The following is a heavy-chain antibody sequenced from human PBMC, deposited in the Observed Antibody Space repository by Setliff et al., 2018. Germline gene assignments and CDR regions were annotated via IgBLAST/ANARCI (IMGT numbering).Heavy chain of an antibody. J-gene: IGHJ5*02. Sequence: ASVKVSCKTSAYSFSGYSIHWVRQAPGQGLEWMGGMNTNSGDTKYTQKFQGRVTMTRDTSISTAYMELSRLRSDDTALYFCATTKGVVDGWLDPWGQGTLVTVSS. CDR3: ATTKGVVDGWLDP. V-gene: IGHV1-2*02. D-gene: IGHD1-1*01. CDR2: MNTNSGDT. CDR1: AYSFSGYS.